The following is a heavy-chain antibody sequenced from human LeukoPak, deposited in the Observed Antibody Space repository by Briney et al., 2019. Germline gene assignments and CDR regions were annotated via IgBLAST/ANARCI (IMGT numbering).Heavy chain of an antibody. CDR1: GYTFTGYY. CDR3: ARDRWDDFGAFDI. J-gene: IGHJ3*02. Sequence: ASVKVSCKASGYTFTGYYMHWVRQAPGQGLEWMGWINPNSGGTNYAQKFQGRVTMTRDTSISTAYMELSRLRSDDTAVYYCARDRWDDFGAFDIWGQGTMVTVSS. V-gene: IGHV1-2*02. D-gene: IGHD1-1*01. CDR2: INPNSGGT.